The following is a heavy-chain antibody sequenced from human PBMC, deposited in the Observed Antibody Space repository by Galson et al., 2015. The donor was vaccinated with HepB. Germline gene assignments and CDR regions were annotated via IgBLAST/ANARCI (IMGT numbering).Heavy chain of an antibody. Sequence: SLRLSCAASGFTFSSYGMHWVRQAPGKGLEWVAVISYDGSNKYYADSVKGRFTISRDNSKNTLYLQMNSLRAEDTAVYYCAKAYDFWSGYYVFDYWGQGTLVTVSS. J-gene: IGHJ4*02. D-gene: IGHD3-3*01. CDR1: GFTFSSYG. V-gene: IGHV3-30*18. CDR2: ISYDGSNK. CDR3: AKAYDFWSGYYVFDY.